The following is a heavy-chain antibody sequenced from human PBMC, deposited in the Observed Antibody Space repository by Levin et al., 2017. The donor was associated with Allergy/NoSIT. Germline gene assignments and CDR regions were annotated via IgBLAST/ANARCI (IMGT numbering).Heavy chain of an antibody. D-gene: IGHD2-2*01. CDR2: IYPGDSDT. J-gene: IGHJ5*02. V-gene: IGHV5-51*01. CDR1: GYSFTNYW. CDR3: ARGDCSTTTCFHPIGWFDP. Sequence: GESLKISCKGSGYSFTNYWIGWVRQMPGKGLEWMGIIYPGDSDTRYSPSFQGQVTISVDKSISTAYLQWSSLKASDTAMYYCARGDCSTTTCFHPIGWFDPWGQGTLVTVSS.